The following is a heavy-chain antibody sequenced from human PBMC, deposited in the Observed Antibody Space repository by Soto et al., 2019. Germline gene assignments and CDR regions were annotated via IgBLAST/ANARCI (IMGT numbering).Heavy chain of an antibody. CDR1: GVTFRRYS. CDR2: IGSSSSDI. CDR3: ARGLGYSSGRDYYYAMDV. D-gene: IGHD6-19*01. J-gene: IGHJ6*02. V-gene: IGHV3-48*02. Sequence: EVQLVESGGGLVQPGGSLRLSCAASGVTFRRYSMNWVRQAPGKGLEWVSYIGSSSSDIYYADSVKGRFTISRDNAKNSLYLQVNSLRDEDTAVYYCARGLGYSSGRDYYYAMDVWGQGTTVSVSS.